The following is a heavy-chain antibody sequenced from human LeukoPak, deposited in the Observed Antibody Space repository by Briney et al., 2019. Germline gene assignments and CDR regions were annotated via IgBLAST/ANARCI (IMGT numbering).Heavy chain of an antibody. J-gene: IGHJ4*02. CDR3: VRDINFFALDY. D-gene: IGHD1-1*01. CDR1: GFTFSSYA. Sequence: PGGSLRLSCAASGFTFSSYAMSWVRQAPGKGLEWVAIINQGGSDVNYVDSVKGRFTISRDNAKNSLYLQMNSLRAEDSAVYYCVRDINFFALDYWGLGALVTVSS. CDR2: INQGGSDV. V-gene: IGHV3-7*01.